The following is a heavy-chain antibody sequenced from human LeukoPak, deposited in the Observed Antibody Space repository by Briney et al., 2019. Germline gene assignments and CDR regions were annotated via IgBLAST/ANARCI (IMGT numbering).Heavy chain of an antibody. J-gene: IGHJ4*02. CDR2: IYYSGST. D-gene: IGHD3-22*01. CDR3: ARDRLAYYDRSGLDC. CDR1: GGSISSYY. V-gene: IGHV4-59*01. Sequence: SETLSLTCTVSGGSISSYYWNWIRQPPGKGLEWIGYIYYSGSTNYNPSLKSRVTMSVDTSKNQFSLNLSSVTAADTAFYYCARDRLAYYDRSGLDCWGQGTLVSVSS.